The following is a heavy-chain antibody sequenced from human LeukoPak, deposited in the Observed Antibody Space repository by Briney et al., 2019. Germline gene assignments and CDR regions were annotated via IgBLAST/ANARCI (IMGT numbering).Heavy chain of an antibody. CDR3: ARAGDSSGYYYLFDY. CDR2: IYTSGST. J-gene: IGHJ4*02. CDR1: GGSISSGSYY. V-gene: IGHV4-61*02. D-gene: IGHD3-22*01. Sequence: PSETLSLTCTVAGGSISSGSYYWSWIRQPAGKGLEWIGRIYTSGSTNYNPSLKSRVTISVDTSKNQCSLKLSSVTAADTAVYYCARAGDSSGYYYLFDYWGQGTLVTVSS.